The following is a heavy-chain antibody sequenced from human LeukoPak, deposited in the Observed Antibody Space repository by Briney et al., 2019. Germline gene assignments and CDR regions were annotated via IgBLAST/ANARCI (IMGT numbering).Heavy chain of an antibody. CDR1: GFTFGDYY. CDR2: ISRSGSRI. V-gene: IGHV3-11*04. CDR3: ARDWVAVGGDYMDV. Sequence: GGSLRLSCAASGFTFGDYYMSWLRQAPEKGLEWVSYISRSGSRIYYADSVKGRFTISRDNAKNSLYLQMNSLRAEDTAVYYCARDWVAVGGDYMDVWGKGTTVTISS. D-gene: IGHD2-15*01. J-gene: IGHJ6*03.